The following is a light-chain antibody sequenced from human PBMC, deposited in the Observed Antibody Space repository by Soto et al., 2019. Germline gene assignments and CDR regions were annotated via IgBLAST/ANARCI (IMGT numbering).Light chain of an antibody. CDR1: QSVRSTY. Sequence: EIVLTQSPDTLSLSPGERTTLSCGASQSVRSTYLAWYQQRPGQAPRLLIYGATSRATGIPDRFQGSGSGTDFTLTISRLEPEDFAVYFCQQYGSTPLTFGQGTKVEIK. CDR2: GAT. CDR3: QQYGSTPLT. V-gene: IGKV3-20*01. J-gene: IGKJ1*01.